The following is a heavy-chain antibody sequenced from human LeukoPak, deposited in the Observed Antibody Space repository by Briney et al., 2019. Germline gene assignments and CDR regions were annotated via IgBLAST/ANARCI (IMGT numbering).Heavy chain of an antibody. CDR2: IYHSGST. V-gene: IGHV4-38-2*02. Sequence: PSETLSLTCAVSGYSISSGYYWGWIRQPPGKGLEWIGSIYHSGSTYYSPSLKSRVTISVDTSKNQFSLKLSSVTAADTAVYYCAREGHFDWLAQDAFDIWGQGTMVTVSS. D-gene: IGHD3-9*01. J-gene: IGHJ3*02. CDR3: AREGHFDWLAQDAFDI. CDR1: GYSISSGYY.